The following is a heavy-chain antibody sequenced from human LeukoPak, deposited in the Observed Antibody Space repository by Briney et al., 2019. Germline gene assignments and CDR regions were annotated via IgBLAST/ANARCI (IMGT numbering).Heavy chain of an antibody. CDR1: GDSISSSSYY. Sequence: SETLSLTCTVSGDSISSSSYYWGWIRQPPGKGLEWIGEINHSGSTNYNPSLESRVTISVDTSKNQFSLKLSSVTAADTAVYYCARGLLVRYYYGSGPNWFDPWGQGTLVTVSS. CDR2: INHSGST. J-gene: IGHJ5*02. CDR3: ARGLLVRYYYGSGPNWFDP. V-gene: IGHV4-39*07. D-gene: IGHD3-10*01.